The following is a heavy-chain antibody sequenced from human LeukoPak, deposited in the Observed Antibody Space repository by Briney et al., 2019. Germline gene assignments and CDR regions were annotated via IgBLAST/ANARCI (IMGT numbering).Heavy chain of an antibody. J-gene: IGHJ4*02. D-gene: IGHD5-24*01. CDR3: ARQMATIGGPFDY. CDR2: INHSGST. V-gene: IGHV4-34*01. Sequence: SETLSLTCAVYGGSFSGYYWSWIRQPPGKGLEWIGKINHSGSTNYNPSLKSRVTMSVDTSKNQFSLKLSSVTAADTAVYYCARQMATIGGPFDYWGQGNLVTVSS. CDR1: GGSFSGYY.